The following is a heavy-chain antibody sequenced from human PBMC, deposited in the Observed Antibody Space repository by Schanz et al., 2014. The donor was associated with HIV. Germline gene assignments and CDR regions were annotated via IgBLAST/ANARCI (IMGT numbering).Heavy chain of an antibody. CDR2: IIPLFGTS. Sequence: QVQLVQSGAEVKKPGSSVRVSCKASGETFSNYVISWVRQAPGQGLEWMGGIIPLFGTSNYAQKFQGRVTITADKSTSTVYMDLSSLRSEDTAVYYCARTYTGDWSTGADWGQGTLVTVSS. J-gene: IGHJ4*02. CDR1: GETFSNYV. CDR3: ARTYTGDWSTGAD. V-gene: IGHV1-69*06. D-gene: IGHD2-21*02.